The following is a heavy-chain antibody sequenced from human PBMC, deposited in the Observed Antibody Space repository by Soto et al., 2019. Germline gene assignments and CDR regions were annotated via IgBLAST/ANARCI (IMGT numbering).Heavy chain of an antibody. J-gene: IGHJ6*03. CDR1: GYTFTSYG. CDR2: ISAYNGNT. V-gene: IGHV1-18*01. CDR3: ARVDCSGGSCYRDANYMDV. D-gene: IGHD2-15*01. Sequence: QVQLVQPGAEVKKPGASVKVSCKASGYTFTSYGISWVRQAPGQGLEWMGWISAYNGNTNYAQKLQGRVTMTTDTTTSTAYMELRSLRSDDTAVYYCARVDCSGGSCYRDANYMDVWGKGTTVTVSS.